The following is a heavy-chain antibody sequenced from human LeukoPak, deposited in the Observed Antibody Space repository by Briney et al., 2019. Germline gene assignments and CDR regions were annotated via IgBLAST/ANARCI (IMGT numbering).Heavy chain of an antibody. CDR1: GYTFTGYY. Sequence: ASVTVSCKASGYTFTGYYIHWVRQAPGQGLEWMGWINPNSGDTNYAQSFQGRVTMTRDTSISTVYMELSTLRSDDTTLYYCARGNGSAPGYRYYFDYWGQGTLVTVSS. V-gene: IGHV1-2*02. D-gene: IGHD6-13*01. CDR3: ARGNGSAPGYRYYFDY. J-gene: IGHJ4*02. CDR2: INPNSGDT.